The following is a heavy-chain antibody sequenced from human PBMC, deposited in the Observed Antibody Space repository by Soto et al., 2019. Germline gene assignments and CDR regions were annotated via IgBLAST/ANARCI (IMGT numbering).Heavy chain of an antibody. CDR3: ARYNGSLDYFDY. J-gene: IGHJ4*02. Sequence: ASVKVSCKASGYTFSGYYVHWVRQAPGQGLEWMGWINCKSGGTNYAQKFQGRVTLTRDTSVSTAYMELTSLRSDDTAVYYCARYNGSLDYFDYWGQGTLVTVSS. CDR1: GYTFSGYY. V-gene: IGHV1-2*02. D-gene: IGHD1-26*01. CDR2: INCKSGGT.